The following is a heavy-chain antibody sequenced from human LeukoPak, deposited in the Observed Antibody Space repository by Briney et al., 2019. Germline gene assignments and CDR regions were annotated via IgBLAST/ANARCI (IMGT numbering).Heavy chain of an antibody. CDR3: ARDVLGYCSGGSCYSNWFDP. CDR2: IYYSGST. J-gene: IGHJ5*02. D-gene: IGHD2-15*01. Sequence: SETLSLTCTVSGGSISSYYWSWIRRPPGKGLEWIGYIYYSGSTNYNPTLKSRVTISVDTSKNQFSLKLSSVTAADTAVYYCARDVLGYCSGGSCYSNWFDPWGQGTLVTVSS. V-gene: IGHV4-59*01. CDR1: GGSISSYY.